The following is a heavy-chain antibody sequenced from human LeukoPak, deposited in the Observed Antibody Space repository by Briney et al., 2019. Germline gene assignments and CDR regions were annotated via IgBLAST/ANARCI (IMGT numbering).Heavy chain of an antibody. CDR3: AREKQRDTAFDY. Sequence: ASVKASSKPSGYTFTSYGISWVRQAPGHGLEWMGWFSAYNGNTNYAQKLQGRVTMTTDTSTSTAYMELRSLRSDDTAGYYCAREKQRDTAFDYWGQGTLVTVSS. J-gene: IGHJ4*02. D-gene: IGHD5-18*01. V-gene: IGHV1-18*01. CDR1: GYTFTSYG. CDR2: FSAYNGNT.